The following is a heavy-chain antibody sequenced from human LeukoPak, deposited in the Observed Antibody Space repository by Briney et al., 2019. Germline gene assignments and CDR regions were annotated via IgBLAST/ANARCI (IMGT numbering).Heavy chain of an antibody. J-gene: IGHJ4*02. CDR2: IYTSGST. Sequence: SQTLSLTCTVSGGSISSGSYYWSWIRQPAGKGLEWIGRIYTSGSTNYNPSLKSRVTISVDTSKNQFSLKLSSVTAADTAVYYCVVFLVVPAASLDYWGQGTLVTVSS. D-gene: IGHD2-2*01. CDR1: GGSISSGSYY. CDR3: VVFLVVPAASLDY. V-gene: IGHV4-61*02.